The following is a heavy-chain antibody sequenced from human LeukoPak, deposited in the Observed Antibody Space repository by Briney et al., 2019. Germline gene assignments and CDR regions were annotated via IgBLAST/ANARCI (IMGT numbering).Heavy chain of an antibody. Sequence: GGSLRLSCAASGFTVSSNYMSWVRQAPGKGLEGVSVIYSEGSTYYGDSVKGRFTISRDNSKNTLYLQMNSLRAEDTAVYYCARMSASYYYDSSGQTYYFDYWGQGTLVTVSS. J-gene: IGHJ4*02. V-gene: IGHV3-53*01. CDR2: IYSEGST. CDR3: ARMSASYYYDSSGQTYYFDY. CDR1: GFTVSSNY. D-gene: IGHD3-22*01.